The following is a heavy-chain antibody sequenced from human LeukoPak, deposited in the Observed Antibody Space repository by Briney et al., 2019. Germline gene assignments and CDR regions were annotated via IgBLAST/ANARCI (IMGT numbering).Heavy chain of an antibody. CDR1: GYSFTSYW. CDR2: IYPGDSDT. V-gene: IGHV5-51*01. CDR3: ARHPEVAGSAFDI. J-gene: IGHJ3*02. Sequence: GESLKISCKGSGYSFTSYWIGWVRQMPGKGLERMGIIYPGDSDTRYSPSFQGQVTISADKSISTAYLQWSSLKASDTAMYYCARHPEVAGSAFDIWGQGTMVTVSS. D-gene: IGHD5-12*01.